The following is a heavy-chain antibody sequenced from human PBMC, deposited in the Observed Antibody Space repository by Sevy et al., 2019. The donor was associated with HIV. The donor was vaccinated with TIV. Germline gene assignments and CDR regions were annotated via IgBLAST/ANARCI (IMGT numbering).Heavy chain of an antibody. CDR1: GGSVSSSGYY. CDR2: VYYSGSA. V-gene: IGHV4-39*01. J-gene: IGHJ4*02. Sequence: QSQTLSLTCTVSGGSVSSSGYYWGWIRQPPGKGLEWIGNVYYSGSADYNPSLKSRATISVDTSKNQFSLKVKSVTAADTAVYYCARQGGIVDRAFDFWGQGTLVTVSS. D-gene: IGHD2-21*01. CDR3: ARQGGIVDRAFDF.